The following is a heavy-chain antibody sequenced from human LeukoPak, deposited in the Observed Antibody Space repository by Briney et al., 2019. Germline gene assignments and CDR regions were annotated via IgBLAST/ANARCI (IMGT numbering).Heavy chain of an antibody. CDR1: GFTFSRDS. CDR2: INGGSSPI. J-gene: IGHJ4*02. Sequence: PGVSLRLSCAASGFTFSRDSMNWVRQAPGKGLEWVSYINGGSSPIYYADSVRGRFTISRDNAKNSLYLQMNSLKAEDTAVYYCATLCDRGSNDFSWGIFVYWGQGTLVTVSS. CDR3: ATLCDRGSNDFSWGIFVY. D-gene: IGHD3-3*01. V-gene: IGHV3-48*04.